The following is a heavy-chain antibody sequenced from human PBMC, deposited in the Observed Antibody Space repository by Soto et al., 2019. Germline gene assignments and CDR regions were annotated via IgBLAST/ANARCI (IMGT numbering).Heavy chain of an antibody. CDR1: GYTFTGYY. CDR2: INPNSGGT. V-gene: IGHV1-2*04. Sequence: ASVKVSCKASGYTFTGYYMHWGRQAPGQGLEWMGWINPNSGGTNYAQKFQGWVTMTRDTSISTAYMELSRLRSDDTAGYYCARAQSPLGYCSGGSCYYFDYWGQGTLVTVSS. J-gene: IGHJ4*02. D-gene: IGHD2-15*01. CDR3: ARAQSPLGYCSGGSCYYFDY.